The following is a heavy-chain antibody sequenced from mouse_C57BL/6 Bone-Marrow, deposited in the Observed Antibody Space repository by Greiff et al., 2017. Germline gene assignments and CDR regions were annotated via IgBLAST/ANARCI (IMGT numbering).Heavy chain of an antibody. CDR1: GYTFTDYY. D-gene: IGHD2-4*01. V-gene: IGHV1-26*01. J-gene: IGHJ4*01. Sequence: EVQLQQSGPELVKPGASVKISCKASGYTFTDYYMNWVKQSHGKSLEWIGDINPNNGGTSYNQKFKGKATLTVDKSSSTAYMELRSLTSEDSAVYYCARVITRAMDYWGQRTSVTVSS. CDR2: INPNNGGT. CDR3: ARVITRAMDY.